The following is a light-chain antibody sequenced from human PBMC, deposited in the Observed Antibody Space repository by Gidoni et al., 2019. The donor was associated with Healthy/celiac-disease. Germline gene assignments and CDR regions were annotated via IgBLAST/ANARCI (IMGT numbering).Light chain of an antibody. V-gene: IGKV3-11*01. CDR2: DAS. Sequence: EIVLTQSPATLSLPPGERATLSCRASQIVSSYLAWYQQKPGQAPRLLIYDASNRATGIPARFSGSGSGTDFTLTISSLEPEDFAVYYCQQRSNWPEVTFGGGTKVEIK. J-gene: IGKJ4*01. CDR3: QQRSNWPEVT. CDR1: QIVSSY.